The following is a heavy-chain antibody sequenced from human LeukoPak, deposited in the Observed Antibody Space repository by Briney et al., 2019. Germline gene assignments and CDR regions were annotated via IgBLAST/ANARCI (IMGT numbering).Heavy chain of an antibody. CDR3: ARGGGGAKAFYYNY. CDR1: GGSFSGYY. Sequence: SETLSLTCAVYGGSFSGYYWSWIRQPPGKGLEWIGEINHSGSTNYNPSLKSRVTISVDTSKNQFSLKLSSVTAADTAVYYCARGGGGAKAFYYNYWGQGSLVTVSS. CDR2: INHSGST. D-gene: IGHD1-26*01. J-gene: IGHJ4*02. V-gene: IGHV4-34*01.